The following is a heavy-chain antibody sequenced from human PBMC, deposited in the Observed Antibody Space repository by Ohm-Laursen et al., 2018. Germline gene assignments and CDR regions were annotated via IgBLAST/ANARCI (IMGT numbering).Heavy chain of an antibody. CDR2: ISSQSVTI. Sequence: SLRLSCAASGFTFSSNSMNWVRQAPGKGLEWVSYISSQSVTIYYADSVKGRFTISRDNAKDSLYLQMNSLRAEDTAVYYCATDRFLGLWGQGTLVTVSS. D-gene: IGHD3/OR15-3a*01. CDR3: ATDRFLGL. V-gene: IGHV3-48*01. J-gene: IGHJ4*02. CDR1: GFTFSSNS.